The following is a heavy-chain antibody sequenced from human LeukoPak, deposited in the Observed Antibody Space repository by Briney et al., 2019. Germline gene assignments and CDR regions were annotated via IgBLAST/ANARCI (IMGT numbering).Heavy chain of an antibody. CDR2: IGGSGTRT. D-gene: IGHD2-21*02. Sequence: HTGGSLRLSCSASGFTFTTYGMNWVRQAPGKGLEWVSGIGGSGTRTYYADSVKGRFTISRDNSKSTLYLEMNSLRAEDTAVYYCAKVLCGDDCYWGDYFDYWGQGTLVTVSS. CDR1: GFTFTTYG. CDR3: AKVLCGDDCYWGDYFDY. J-gene: IGHJ4*02. V-gene: IGHV3-NL1*01.